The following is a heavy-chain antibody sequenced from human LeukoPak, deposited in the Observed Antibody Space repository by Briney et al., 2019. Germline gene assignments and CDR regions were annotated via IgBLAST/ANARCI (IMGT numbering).Heavy chain of an antibody. CDR3: ARDRQWLVDSFDY. CDR2: INHSGST. Sequence: SETLSLTCAVYGGSFSGYYWSWIRQPPGKGLEWIGEINHSGSTNYNSSLKSRVTISVDTSKNQFSLKLSSVTAADTAVYYCARDRQWLVDSFDYWGQGTLVTVSS. J-gene: IGHJ4*02. V-gene: IGHV4-34*01. D-gene: IGHD6-19*01. CDR1: GGSFSGYY.